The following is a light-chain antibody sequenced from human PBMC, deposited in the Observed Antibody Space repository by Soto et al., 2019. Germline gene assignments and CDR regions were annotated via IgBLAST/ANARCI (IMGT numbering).Light chain of an antibody. CDR1: QSVSSN. CDR3: HQYDSWT. CDR2: GAS. J-gene: IGKJ1*01. V-gene: IGKV3-15*01. Sequence: EIVMTQSPATLSVSPGERATLSCRASQSVSSNLAWYQQKPGQAPRLLIYGASTRATGIPARFSGSGSGTDFTLTISGLEPEDFAVYYCHQYDSWTFGQGTKVDIK.